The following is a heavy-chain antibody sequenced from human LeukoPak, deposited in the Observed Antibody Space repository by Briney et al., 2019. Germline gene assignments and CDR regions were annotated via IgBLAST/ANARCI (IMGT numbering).Heavy chain of an antibody. CDR3: AKVPAFLIAAAGTGFAFDI. CDR2: ISSSSSYI. Sequence: GGSLRLSCAASGFTFSSYSMNWVRQAPGKGLEWVSSISSSSSYIYYADSVKGRFTISRDNAKNTLYLQMNSLRAEDTAVYYCAKVPAFLIAAAGTGFAFDIWGQGTMVTVSS. V-gene: IGHV3-21*04. D-gene: IGHD6-13*01. J-gene: IGHJ3*02. CDR1: GFTFSSYS.